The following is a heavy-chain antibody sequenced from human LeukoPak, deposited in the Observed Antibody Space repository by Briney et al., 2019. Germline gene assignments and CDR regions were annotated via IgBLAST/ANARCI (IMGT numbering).Heavy chain of an antibody. CDR1: GFIFSSYS. Sequence: GGSLRLSCAASGFIFSSYSMNWVRQAPGKGLEWVSYISGSSSAIVYADSVKGRFTISRDNAKNSLYLQMNSLRAEDTAVYYCARLASYGFDYWGQGTLVTVSS. CDR3: ARLASYGFDY. CDR2: ISGSSSAI. J-gene: IGHJ4*02. D-gene: IGHD1-26*01. V-gene: IGHV3-48*01.